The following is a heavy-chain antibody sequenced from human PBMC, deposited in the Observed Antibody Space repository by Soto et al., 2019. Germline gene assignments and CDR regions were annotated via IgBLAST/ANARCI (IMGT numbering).Heavy chain of an antibody. D-gene: IGHD2-21*02. J-gene: IGHJ6*02. CDR3: SSNKYWDHCYLMSV. CDR2: IDPSDSYT. V-gene: IGHV5-10-1*01. Sequence: PGESLKISCKGSGYSFTSYWISWVRQMPGKGLERLGRIDPSDSYTKYSPSFQGRVSIAAGKPISTAYLQWSSLKAWDTAMYYCSSNKYWDHCYLMSVWGQGTTVIGSS. CDR1: GYSFTSYW.